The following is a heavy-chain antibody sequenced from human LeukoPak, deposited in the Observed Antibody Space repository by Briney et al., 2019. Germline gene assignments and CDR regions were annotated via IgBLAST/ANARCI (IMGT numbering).Heavy chain of an antibody. V-gene: IGHV4-59*01. CDR2: IYYSGST. CDR3: ARGEMATIFL. J-gene: IGHJ4*02. Sequence: PAETLSLTCTVSGGSINNYYWTWIRQPPGKVLEWIGYIYYSGSTNYNPSLKSRVTISLDPSKSQFSLKLNSVTTADTAVYFCARGEMATIFLWGQGTLVTVSS. D-gene: IGHD5-24*01. CDR1: GGSINNYY.